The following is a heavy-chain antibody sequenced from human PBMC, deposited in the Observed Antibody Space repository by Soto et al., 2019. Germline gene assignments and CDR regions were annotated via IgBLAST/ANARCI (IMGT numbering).Heavy chain of an antibody. Sequence: LSLTCTVSGGSISSGGYYWSWIRQHPGKGLEWIGYIYYSGSTYYNPSLKSRVTISVDTSKNQFSLKLSSVTAADTAVYYCARWWLMTRNAFDIWGQGTMVTVSS. CDR2: IYYSGST. V-gene: IGHV4-31*03. D-gene: IGHD5-12*01. J-gene: IGHJ3*02. CDR3: ARWWLMTRNAFDI. CDR1: GGSISSGGYY.